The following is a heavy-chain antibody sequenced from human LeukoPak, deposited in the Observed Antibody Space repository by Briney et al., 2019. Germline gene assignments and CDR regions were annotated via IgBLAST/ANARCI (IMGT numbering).Heavy chain of an antibody. CDR2: IIPIFGTA. CDR1: GGTFSSYA. CDR3: ASGSGYVTRTFDY. D-gene: IGHD3-22*01. Sequence: GASVKVSCKASGGTFSSYAISWVRQAPGQGLERMGGIIPIFGTANYAQKFQGRVTITADESTSTAYMELSSLRSEDTAVYYCASGSGYVTRTFDYWGQGTLVTVSS. J-gene: IGHJ4*02. V-gene: IGHV1-69*13.